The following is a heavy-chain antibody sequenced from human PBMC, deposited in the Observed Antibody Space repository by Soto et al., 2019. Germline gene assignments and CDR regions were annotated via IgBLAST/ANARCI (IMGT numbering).Heavy chain of an antibody. CDR1: GGSFSGYY. CDR2: INHSGST. Sequence: SETLSLTCAVYGGSFSGYYWSWIRQPPGKGLEWIGEINHSGSTNYNPSLKSRVTISVDTSKNQFSLKLSSVTAADTAVYYCARGGRYYGSGSYYISRYYFDYWGQGTLVTVSS. V-gene: IGHV4-34*01. J-gene: IGHJ4*02. CDR3: ARGGRYYGSGSYYISRYYFDY. D-gene: IGHD3-10*01.